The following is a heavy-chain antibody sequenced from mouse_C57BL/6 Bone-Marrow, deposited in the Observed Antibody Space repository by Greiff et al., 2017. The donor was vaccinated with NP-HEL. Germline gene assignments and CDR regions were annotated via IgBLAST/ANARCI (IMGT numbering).Heavy chain of an antibody. V-gene: IGHV1-55*01. CDR3: ARCDYVAMDY. J-gene: IGHJ4*01. CDR2: IYPGSGST. Sequence: QVHVKQPGAELVKPGASVKMSCKASGYTFTSYWITWVKQRPGQGLEWIGDIYPGSGSTNYNEKFKSKATLTVDTSSSTAYMQLSSLTSEDSAVYYCARCDYVAMDYWGQGTSVTVSS. CDR1: GYTFTSYW.